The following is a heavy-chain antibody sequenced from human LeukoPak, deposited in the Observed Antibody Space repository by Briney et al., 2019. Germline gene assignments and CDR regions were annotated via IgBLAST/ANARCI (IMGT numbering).Heavy chain of an antibody. CDR2: ISGSGGST. J-gene: IGHJ6*02. CDR1: GFTFSSYA. Sequence: GGSLRLSCAASGFTFSSYAMSWVRQAPGKGLEWVSAISGSGGSTYYADSVKGRFTISRDNSKNTLYLQMNSLRAEDTAVYYCARSNMVRGFGDYYYYGMDVWGQGTTVTVSS. D-gene: IGHD3-10*01. V-gene: IGHV3-23*01. CDR3: ARSNMVRGFGDYYYYGMDV.